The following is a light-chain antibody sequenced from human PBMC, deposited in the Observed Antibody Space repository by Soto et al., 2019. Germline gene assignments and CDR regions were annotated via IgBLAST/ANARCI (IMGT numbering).Light chain of an antibody. CDR1: QGIGRS. CDR3: QQYSTFPRT. CDR2: AAS. J-gene: IGKJ1*01. Sequence: DIQMTQSPSSLSVSVGDRVTITCRASQGIGRSLGWFQQKPGKAPKSLIYAASTLQVGDPSRHNSSGSGTDYTLTISSLQPEDFATYYRQQYSTFPRTFGQGTTVEIK. V-gene: IGKV1-16*01.